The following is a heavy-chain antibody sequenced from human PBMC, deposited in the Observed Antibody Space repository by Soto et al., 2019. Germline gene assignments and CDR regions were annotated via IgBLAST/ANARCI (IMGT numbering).Heavy chain of an antibody. J-gene: IGHJ4*02. CDR1: GGSISSSSYY. V-gene: IGHV4-39*01. Sequence: QLQLQESGPGLVKPSETLSLTCTVSGGSISSSSYYWGWIRQPPGKGLEWIGSIYYSGSTYYNPSLKSRVTISVDTSKNQFSLKLSSVTAADTAVYYCARLVLLWFAYGDYWGQGTLVTVSS. CDR2: IYYSGST. CDR3: ARLVLLWFAYGDY. D-gene: IGHD3-10*01.